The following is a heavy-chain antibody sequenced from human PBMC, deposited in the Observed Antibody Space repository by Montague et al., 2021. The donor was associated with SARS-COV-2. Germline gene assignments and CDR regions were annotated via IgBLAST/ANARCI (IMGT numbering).Heavy chain of an antibody. CDR2: IYSGGST. Sequence: SLRLSCAASGFIVSSNYMSWVRQAPGKGLEWVSVIYSGGSTFYADSVRGRFTISRDNPKKTLYLQMNSLRAEDTAVYYCARSLPYGDFPRVYYYGMDVWGQGATVTVSS. J-gene: IGHJ6*02. CDR1: GFIVSSNY. D-gene: IGHD4-17*01. V-gene: IGHV3-53*01. CDR3: ARSLPYGDFPRVYYYGMDV.